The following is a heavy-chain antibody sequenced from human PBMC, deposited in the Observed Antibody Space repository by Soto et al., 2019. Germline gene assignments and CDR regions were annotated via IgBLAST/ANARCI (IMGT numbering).Heavy chain of an antibody. CDR2: ISYDGSNK. J-gene: IGHJ6*02. D-gene: IGHD3-22*01. CDR3: ARAAADSSGYYLHYGMDV. V-gene: IGHV3-30-3*01. Sequence: PGGSLRLSCAASALTFSSYAMHWVRQAPGKGLEWVAVISYDGSNKYYADSVKGRFTISRDNSKNTLYLQMNSLRAEGTAVYYCARAAADSSGYYLHYGMDVCGQGTTVTVSS. CDR1: ALTFSSYA.